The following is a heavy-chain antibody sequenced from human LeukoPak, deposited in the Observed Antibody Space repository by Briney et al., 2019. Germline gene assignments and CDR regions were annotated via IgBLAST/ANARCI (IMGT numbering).Heavy chain of an antibody. D-gene: IGHD5/OR15-5a*01. V-gene: IGHV3-23*01. CDR1: GFTFSTYA. CDR3: AKGLRVGFDY. CDR2: ISGSGGST. Sequence: GGSLRLSCAASGFTFSTYAMSWVRQAPGKGLEWVSAISGSGGSTYYADSVKGRFAISRDNSKNTLYLQMNSLRAEDTAVYYCAKGLRVGFDYWGQGTLVTVSS. J-gene: IGHJ4*02.